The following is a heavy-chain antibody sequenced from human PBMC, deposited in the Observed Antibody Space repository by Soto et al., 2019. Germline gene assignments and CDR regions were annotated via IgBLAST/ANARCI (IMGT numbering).Heavy chain of an antibody. CDR1: GGSISSGGYY. V-gene: IGHV4-31*03. CDR2: IYYSGST. D-gene: IGHD2-15*01. CDR3: ARGRVVVVVAATRYWFDP. Sequence: QVQLQESGPGLVKPSQTLSLTCTVSGGSISSGGYYWSWIRQHPGKGLEWIGYIYYSGSTYYNPYLKSRVTISVHTSMNQFSRRRSSVTASDTAVYYFARGRVVVVVAATRYWFDPWCQGTLVTVAS. J-gene: IGHJ5*02.